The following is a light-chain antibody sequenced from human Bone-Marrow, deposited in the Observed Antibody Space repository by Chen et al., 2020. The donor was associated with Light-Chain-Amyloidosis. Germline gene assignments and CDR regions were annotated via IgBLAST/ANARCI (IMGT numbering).Light chain of an antibody. CDR3: SSFTSSSSYV. J-gene: IGLJ1*01. CDR2: AVS. V-gene: IGLV2-14*01. CDR1: SGDVGTYNY. Sequence: QSALTQPASVSGSPGQSLTISCTGTSGDVGTYNYVPWYQQHPGKAPKVMIYAVSNRPSGVSNRFSGSKSGNTASLTISGLQAEDEADYYCSSFTSSSSYVFGPGTKVTVL.